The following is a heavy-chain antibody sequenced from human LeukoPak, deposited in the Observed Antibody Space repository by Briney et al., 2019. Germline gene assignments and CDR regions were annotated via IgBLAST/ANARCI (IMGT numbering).Heavy chain of an antibody. D-gene: IGHD3-22*01. J-gene: IGHJ4*02. CDR1: GYTFTSYG. CDR2: ISAYNGNT. Sequence: VASVKVSCTASGYTFTSYGISWVRQAPGQGLEWMGWISAYNGNTNYAQKLQGRVTMTTDTSTSTAYMELRSLRSDDTAVYYCAREDYYDSSGSVGGSAYWGQGTLVTVSS. CDR3: AREDYYDSSGSVGGSAY. V-gene: IGHV1-18*01.